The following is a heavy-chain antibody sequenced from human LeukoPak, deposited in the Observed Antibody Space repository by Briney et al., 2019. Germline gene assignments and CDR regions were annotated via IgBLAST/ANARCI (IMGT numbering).Heavy chain of an antibody. CDR2: ISSSSSYI. V-gene: IGHV3-21*01. J-gene: IGHJ4*02. CDR1: GFTFSSYS. Sequence: PGGSLRLSCAASGFTFSSYSMNWVRQAPGKGLEWVSSISSSSSYIYYADSVKGRFTISRDNAKNSLYLQINSLRAEDTAVYYCAREGIVVVPAADNYFDYWGQGTLVTVSS. D-gene: IGHD2-2*01. CDR3: AREGIVVVPAADNYFDY.